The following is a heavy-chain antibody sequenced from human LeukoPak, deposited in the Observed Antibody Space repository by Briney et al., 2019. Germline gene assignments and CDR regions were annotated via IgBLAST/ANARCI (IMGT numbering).Heavy chain of an antibody. V-gene: IGHV3-33*06. J-gene: IGHJ4*02. Sequence: GRSLRLSCAASGFTFSSYGMHWVRQAPGKGLKWVAVIWYDGSNKYYADSVKGRFTISRDNSKNTLHLQMNSLRAEDTAVYYCAKDKGITMVRGVTEYYFDYWGQGTLVTVSS. D-gene: IGHD3-10*01. CDR2: IWYDGSNK. CDR1: GFTFSSYG. CDR3: AKDKGITMVRGVTEYYFDY.